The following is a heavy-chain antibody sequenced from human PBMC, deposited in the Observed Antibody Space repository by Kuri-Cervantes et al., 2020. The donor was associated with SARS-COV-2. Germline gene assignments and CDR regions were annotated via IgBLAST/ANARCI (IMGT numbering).Heavy chain of an antibody. CDR2: IWYDGSNK. CDR3: ARDPPHGTDYGGSMDV. CDR1: GFTFSSYG. D-gene: IGHD4-23*01. V-gene: IGHV3-33*08. Sequence: GESLKISCAASGFTFSSYGMHWVRQAPGKGLEWVAVIWYDGSNKYYADSVKSRFTISRDNSKNTLYLQMNSLRTEDTAVYYCARDPPHGTDYGGSMDVWGQGTTVTVSS. J-gene: IGHJ6*02.